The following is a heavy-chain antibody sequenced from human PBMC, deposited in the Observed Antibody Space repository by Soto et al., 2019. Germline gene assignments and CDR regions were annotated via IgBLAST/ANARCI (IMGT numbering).Heavy chain of an antibody. D-gene: IGHD4-17*01. CDR2: IRSKANSYAT. Sequence: GGSLRLSCAASGFTFSGSAMHWVRQASGKGLEWVGRIRSKANSYATAYAASVKGRFTISRDDSKNTAYLQMNSLKTKDTAVYYCTSPDYGGNGGPHRYWGQGTLVTVST. CDR3: TSPDYGGNGGPHRY. V-gene: IGHV3-73*01. J-gene: IGHJ4*02. CDR1: GFTFSGSA.